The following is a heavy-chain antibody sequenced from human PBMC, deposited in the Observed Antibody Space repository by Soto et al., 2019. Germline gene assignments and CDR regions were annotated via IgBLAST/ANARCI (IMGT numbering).Heavy chain of an antibody. J-gene: IGHJ6*02. D-gene: IGHD6-19*01. CDR3: AKVNSSGWWGYYYGMDV. Sequence: ASVKVSCKVSGYTLTELSMHWVRQAPGKGLEWMGGFDPEDGETIYAQKFQGRVTMTEDTSTDTAYMELSSLRSEDTAVYYCAKVNSSGWWGYYYGMDVWGQGTTVTVSS. CDR2: FDPEDGET. CDR1: GYTLTELS. V-gene: IGHV1-24*01.